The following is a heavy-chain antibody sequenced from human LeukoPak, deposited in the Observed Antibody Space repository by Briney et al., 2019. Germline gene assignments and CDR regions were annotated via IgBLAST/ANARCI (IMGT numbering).Heavy chain of an antibody. CDR3: ARDTGWSSGDYDAFDV. CDR1: GGSLSSGEYY. CDR2: IYYSGSA. J-gene: IGHJ3*01. V-gene: IGHV4-30-4*01. D-gene: IGHD3-3*01. Sequence: SSETLSLTCTVSGGSLSSGEYYWSWIRQPPGKGLEWIGYIYYSGSAYYNPSLKSRVTISADTSKNQFSLKLSSVTAADAAVYYCARDTGWSSGDYDAFDVWGLGTMVTVSS.